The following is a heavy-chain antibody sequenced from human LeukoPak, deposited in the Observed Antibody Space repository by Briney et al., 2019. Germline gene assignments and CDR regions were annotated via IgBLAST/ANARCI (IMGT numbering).Heavy chain of an antibody. V-gene: IGHV4-34*01. Sequence: SETLSLTCAVYGGSFSGYYRSWIRQPPGKGLEWIGEINHSGSTNYNPSLKSRVTISVDTSKNQFSLKLSSVTAADTAVYYCVSVGYSSSSGFDYWGQGTLVTVSS. CDR1: GGSFSGYY. D-gene: IGHD6-6*01. CDR3: VSVGYSSSSGFDY. CDR2: INHSGST. J-gene: IGHJ4*02.